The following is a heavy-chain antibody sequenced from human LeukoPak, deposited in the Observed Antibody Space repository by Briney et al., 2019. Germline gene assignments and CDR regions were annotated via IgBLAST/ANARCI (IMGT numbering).Heavy chain of an antibody. CDR3: ARGRWKVGATRWFDP. CDR2: INHSGST. CDR1: GGSFSGYY. Sequence: SETLSLTCAVYGGSFSGYYWSWIRQPPGKGPEWIGEINHSGSTNYNPSLKSRVTISVDTSKNQFSLKLSSVTAADTAVYYCARGRWKVGATRWFDPWGQGTLVTVSS. V-gene: IGHV4-34*01. D-gene: IGHD1-26*01. J-gene: IGHJ5*02.